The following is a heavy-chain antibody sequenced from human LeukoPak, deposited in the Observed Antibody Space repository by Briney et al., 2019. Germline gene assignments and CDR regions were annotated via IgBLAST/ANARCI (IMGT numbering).Heavy chain of an antibody. J-gene: IGHJ5*02. CDR1: GGSISSSNW. V-gene: IGHV4-4*02. CDR2: IYHSGST. Sequence: SETLSLTCAVSGGSISSSNWWSWVRQPPGKGLEWIGEIYHSGSTNYNPSLKSRVTISVDTSKNQFSLKLSSVTAADTAVYYCVRRAYSSLYLWFDPWGQGTLVTVSS. D-gene: IGHD6-13*01. CDR3: VRRAYSSLYLWFDP.